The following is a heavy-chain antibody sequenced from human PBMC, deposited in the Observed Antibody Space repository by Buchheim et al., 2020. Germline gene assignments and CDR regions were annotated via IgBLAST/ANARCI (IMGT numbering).Heavy chain of an antibody. D-gene: IGHD3-22*01. CDR1: GGYISSYY. Sequence: QVQLQESGPGLVKPSETLSLTCTVSGGYISSYYWSWIRQPPGKGLEYIGYTHYSGSTNANFSLKSRVTISLDRSKNQFSLRLNSVTAADTAVYYCARHGYYDRSGYDYGIDVWGQGTT. V-gene: IGHV4-59*08. CDR3: ARHGYYDRSGYDYGIDV. J-gene: IGHJ6*02. CDR2: THYSGST.